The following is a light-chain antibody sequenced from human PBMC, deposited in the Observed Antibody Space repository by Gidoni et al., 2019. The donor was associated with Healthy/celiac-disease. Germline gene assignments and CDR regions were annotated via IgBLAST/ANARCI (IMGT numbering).Light chain of an antibody. CDR3: NSRDSSGNHVV. V-gene: IGLV3-19*01. Sequence: SSELTQDPAVSVALGQTVRITCQGDSLRSYYASWYQQKPGQAPVLVIYGKNNRPSVIPDPFSGSSSGNTASLTITGAQAEDEADYYCNSRDSSGNHVVFGGGTKLTVL. J-gene: IGLJ2*01. CDR2: GKN. CDR1: SLRSYY.